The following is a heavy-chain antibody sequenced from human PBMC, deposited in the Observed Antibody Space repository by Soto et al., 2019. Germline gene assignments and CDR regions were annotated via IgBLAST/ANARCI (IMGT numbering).Heavy chain of an antibody. V-gene: IGHV3-53*02. CDR2: IYSGGST. J-gene: IGHJ6*02. CDR3: STSSRNEYHFAMDA. CDR1: GLSVSSSD. D-gene: IGHD6-6*01. Sequence: EVHLVETGGGLIQPGGSLRLSCAASGLSVSSSDMSWVRQASGKGLEWVSVIYSGGSTHDADSVKGRITISRDNSKNTVHLQMNSLRVDDTAVYFCSTSSRNEYHFAMDAWGQGTTVIVSS.